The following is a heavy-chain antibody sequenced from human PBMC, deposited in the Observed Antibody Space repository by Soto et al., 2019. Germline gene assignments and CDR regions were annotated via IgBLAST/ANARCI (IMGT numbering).Heavy chain of an antibody. J-gene: IGHJ4*02. V-gene: IGHV3-33*08. CDR1: GFTFSNYI. CDR2: IWSDGNNR. CDR3: VRGDNWNDEASDY. Sequence: PGGSLRLSCAASGFTFSNYIMHWVRQAPGKGLEWVAVIWSDGNNRYYADSVKGRFTISRDNSKNTLYLQMNSLRAEDTAVYYCVRGDNWNDEASDYWGQGTLVTVSS. D-gene: IGHD1-1*01.